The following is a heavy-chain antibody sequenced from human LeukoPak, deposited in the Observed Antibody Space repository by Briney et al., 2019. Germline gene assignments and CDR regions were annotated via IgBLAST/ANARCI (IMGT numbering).Heavy chain of an antibody. CDR2: IYYSGSP. J-gene: IGHJ4*02. CDR3: AREPMGGYSYGYHHFDY. D-gene: IGHD5-18*01. CDR1: GGSISSSSYY. Sequence: SETLSLTCTVSGGSISSSSYYWGWIRQPPGKGLEWIGRIYYSGSPYYNPSLKSRVTISVDTSKNQFSLKLSSVTAADTAVYYCAREPMGGYSYGYHHFDYWGQGTLVTVSS. V-gene: IGHV4-39*02.